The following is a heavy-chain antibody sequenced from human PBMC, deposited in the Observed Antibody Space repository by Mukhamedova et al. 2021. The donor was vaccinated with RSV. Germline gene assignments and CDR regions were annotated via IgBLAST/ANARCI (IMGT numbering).Heavy chain of an antibody. D-gene: IGHD6-19*01. J-gene: IGHJ6*03. CDR3: AKDHEGAVATPGDYYYYMDV. Sequence: GKGLEWVAFIRYDGSNKYYADSVKGRFTISRDNSKNTLYLQMNSLRAEDTAVYYCAKDHEGAVATPGDYYYYMDVWGKGTTVTVSS. V-gene: IGHV3-30*02. CDR2: IRYDGSNK.